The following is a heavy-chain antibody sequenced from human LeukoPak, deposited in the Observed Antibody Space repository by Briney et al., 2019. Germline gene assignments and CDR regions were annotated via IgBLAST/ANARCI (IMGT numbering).Heavy chain of an antibody. CDR2: LYTSGNT. V-gene: IGHV4-4*07. Sequence: SETLSLTCTVSGGSISSYYWSWIRQPAGKGLEWIGRLYTSGNTNYNPSLKSRLTMSVDTSKNQFSLKLSSVTAADTAVYYCAREVVPDVIDAFDIWGQGTMVTVSS. CDR3: AREVVPDVIDAFDI. J-gene: IGHJ3*02. CDR1: GGSISSYY. D-gene: IGHD2-2*01.